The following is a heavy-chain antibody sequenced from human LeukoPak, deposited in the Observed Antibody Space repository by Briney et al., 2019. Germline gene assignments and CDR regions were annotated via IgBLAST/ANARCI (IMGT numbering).Heavy chain of an antibody. Sequence: GGSLRLSRVVSGFTFSDYWMSWVRQAPGKGLEWVANIKQDGGEKYYVDCVKGRFTISRDNAKNSLYLQMNSLRAEDTAVYYCARGRNIYRFWGQGTLVTVSS. CDR3: ARGRNIYRF. J-gene: IGHJ4*02. CDR2: IKQDGGEK. V-gene: IGHV3-7*01. CDR1: GFTFSDYW. D-gene: IGHD1-26*01.